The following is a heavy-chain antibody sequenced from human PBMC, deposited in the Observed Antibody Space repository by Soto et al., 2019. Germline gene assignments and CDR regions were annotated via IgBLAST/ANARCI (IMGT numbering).Heavy chain of an antibody. CDR3: AKRRFGVEYGMDV. CDR2: ISGRSDGT. CDR1: GFTFDRFA. D-gene: IGHD3-3*01. J-gene: IGHJ6*02. V-gene: IGHV3-23*01. Sequence: EVQLLDSGGGLVQPGGSLRLSCAASGFTFDRFARNWVRQAPGKGLEWVSTISGRSDGTYYSDSVRGRFTISRDNSKNTVYLQMNSLRVEDTAVYYCAKRRFGVEYGMDVWGQGTTVTVSS.